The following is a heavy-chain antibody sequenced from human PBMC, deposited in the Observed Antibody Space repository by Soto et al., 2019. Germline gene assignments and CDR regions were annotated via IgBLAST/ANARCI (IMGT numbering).Heavy chain of an antibody. CDR2: IYYSGST. Sequence: PSETLSLTCTVSGGSISSSSYYWGWIRQPPGKGLEWIGSIYYSGSTYYNPSLKSRVTISVDTSKNQFSLKLSSVTAADTAVYYCARHPSGYFDYWGQGTLVTVS. CDR3: ARHPSGYFDY. CDR1: GGSISSSSYY. J-gene: IGHJ4*02. V-gene: IGHV4-39*01.